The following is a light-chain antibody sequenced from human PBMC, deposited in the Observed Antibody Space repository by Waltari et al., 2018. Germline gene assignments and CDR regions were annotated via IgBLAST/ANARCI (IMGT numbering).Light chain of an antibody. V-gene: IGKV1-39*01. Sequence: DIQMTQSPSSLSASLGDRVPITCRASQSISSYLNWYQQKPGKAPKLLIYAASSLQSGVPSRFSGSGSGTDFTLTISSLQSEDFAVYYCQQYNNWPPWTFGQGTKVEV. CDR1: QSISSY. CDR3: QQYNNWPPWT. CDR2: AAS. J-gene: IGKJ1*01.